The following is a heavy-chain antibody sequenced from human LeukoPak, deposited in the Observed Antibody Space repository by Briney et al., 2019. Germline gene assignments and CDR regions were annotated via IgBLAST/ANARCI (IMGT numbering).Heavy chain of an antibody. V-gene: IGHV3-48*04. CDR2: ISSSSSTI. Sequence: PGGSLRLSCAASGFTFSSYSMNWVRQAPGKGLEWVSYISSSSSTIYYADSVKGRCTISRDNAKNSLYLQMNSLRAEDTAVYYCASSGPYYDSSGDAFDIWGQGTMVTVSS. CDR1: GFTFSSYS. D-gene: IGHD3-22*01. J-gene: IGHJ3*02. CDR3: ASSGPYYDSSGDAFDI.